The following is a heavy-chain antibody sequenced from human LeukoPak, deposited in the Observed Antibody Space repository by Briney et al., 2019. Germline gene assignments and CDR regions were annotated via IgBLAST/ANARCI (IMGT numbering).Heavy chain of an antibody. CDR1: GFTFSSYW. CDR2: IKQDGSEK. V-gene: IGHV3-7*01. J-gene: IGHJ5*02. CDR3: ARVLGGYLLRVVWFDP. Sequence: PGGSLRLSCAASGFTFSSYWMSWVRQAPGKGLEWVANIKQDGSEKYYVDSVKGRFTISRDNAKNSLYLQMNSLRAEDTAVYYRARVLGGYLLRVVWFDPWGQGTLVTVSS. D-gene: IGHD3-22*01.